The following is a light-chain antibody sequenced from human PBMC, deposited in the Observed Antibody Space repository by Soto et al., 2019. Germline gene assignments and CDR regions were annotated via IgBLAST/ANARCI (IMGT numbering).Light chain of an antibody. V-gene: IGLV2-11*01. J-gene: IGLJ1*01. CDR2: DVS. Sequence: QSVLTQPRSVSAPPGQSVTISCTGTSSDVGGYNYVSWFQQHPGKAPKVMIYDVSKRPSGVPDRFSGSKSGNTASLTISGLQAEDEADYYCSSYTSSTTPYVFGTGTRSPS. CDR3: SSYTSSTTPYV. CDR1: SSDVGGYNY.